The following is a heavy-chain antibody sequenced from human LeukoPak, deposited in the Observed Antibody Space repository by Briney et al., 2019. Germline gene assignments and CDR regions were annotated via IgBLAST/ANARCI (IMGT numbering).Heavy chain of an antibody. CDR2: ISNSGTNI. Sequence: GGSLRLSCAASGFTFSDYYMSWIRQAPGKGLEWVSYISNSGTNIYYADSVKGRFTISRDNAKKSLYLQMNSLRAEDTAVYYCARAGYSYGYNFFDYWGQGTLVTVSS. CDR3: ARAGYSYGYNFFDY. CDR1: GFTFSDYY. D-gene: IGHD5-18*01. J-gene: IGHJ4*02. V-gene: IGHV3-11*04.